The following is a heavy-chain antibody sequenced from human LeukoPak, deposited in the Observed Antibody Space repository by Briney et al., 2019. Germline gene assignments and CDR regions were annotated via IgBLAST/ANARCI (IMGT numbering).Heavy chain of an antibody. CDR1: GFTFSSYW. CDR3: ARDIAAAGLFFDY. V-gene: IGHV3-7*01. CDR2: MKYDGSEK. D-gene: IGHD6-13*01. Sequence: SGGSLRLSCAASGFTFSSYWMSWVRQAPGKGLEWVANMKYDGSEKDYVDSVKGRFTISRDNAENSLYLQMNSLRAEDTAVYYCARDIAAAGLFFDYWGQGTLVTVSS. J-gene: IGHJ4*02.